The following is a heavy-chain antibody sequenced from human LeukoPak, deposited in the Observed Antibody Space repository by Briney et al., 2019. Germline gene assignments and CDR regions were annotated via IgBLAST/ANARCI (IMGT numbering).Heavy chain of an antibody. D-gene: IGHD6-13*01. CDR3: AKDLRMRAIAAAADNWFDP. CDR2: ISYDGSNK. V-gene: IGHV3-30*18. CDR1: GFTFGSYG. J-gene: IGHJ5*02. Sequence: GRSLRLSCAASGFTFGSYGMHWVRRAPGKGLEWVAVISYDGSNKYYADSVKGRFTISRDNSKNTLYLQMNSLRAEDTAVYYCAKDLRMRAIAAAADNWFDPWGQGTLVTVSS.